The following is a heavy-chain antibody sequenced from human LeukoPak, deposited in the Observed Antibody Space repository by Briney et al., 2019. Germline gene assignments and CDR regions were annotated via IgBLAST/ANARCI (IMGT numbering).Heavy chain of an antibody. Sequence: PGGSLRLSCAASGFTFSNYGMHWVRQAPGKGLEWVAVISHDGCKKYYVDSVKGRFTISRDNSKNTLYLQMDSLRAEDTAVYYCSGEMPADFWGQGTLVSVSS. CDR3: SGEMPADF. V-gene: IGHV3-30*04. J-gene: IGHJ4*02. D-gene: IGHD3-10*01. CDR1: GFTFSNYG. CDR2: ISHDGCKK.